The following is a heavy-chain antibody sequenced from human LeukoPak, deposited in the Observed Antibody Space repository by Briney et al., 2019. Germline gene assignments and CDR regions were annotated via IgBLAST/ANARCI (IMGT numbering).Heavy chain of an antibody. CDR1: GFTFSSYG. CDR2: ISGSGGST. CDR3: ARGGTGTVFDY. D-gene: IGHD1-1*01. Sequence: GGSLRLSCAASGFTFSSYGMSWVRQAPGKGLEWVSAISGSGGSTYFADSVKGRFAISRHNSQNTVFLQMNSLRAEDTAVYYCARGGTGTVFDYWGQGTLVTVSS. V-gene: IGHV3-23*01. J-gene: IGHJ4*02.